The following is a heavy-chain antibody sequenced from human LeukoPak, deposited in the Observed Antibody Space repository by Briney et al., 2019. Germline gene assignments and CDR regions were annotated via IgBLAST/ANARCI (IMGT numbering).Heavy chain of an antibody. D-gene: IGHD3/OR15-3a*01. CDR1: GYIFTSYF. J-gene: IGHJ6*03. Sequence: AASVKVSCKASGYIFTSYFMNWVRQAPGQGLEWMGWVNTNTGNPTYAQGFTGRFVFSLDTSVSTAYLQISSLKAEDTAVYYCARVGLPHHYYYMDVWGKGTTVTASS. CDR2: VNTNTGNP. V-gene: IGHV7-4-1*02. CDR3: ARVGLPHHYYYMDV.